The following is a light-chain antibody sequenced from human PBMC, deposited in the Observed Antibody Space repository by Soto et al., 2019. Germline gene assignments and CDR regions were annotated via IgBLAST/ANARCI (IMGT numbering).Light chain of an antibody. CDR2: DAS. V-gene: IGKV3-11*01. J-gene: IGKJ4*01. CDR1: QSVSRH. Sequence: EIVLTQSPATVSLSPGERATLSCRASQSVSRHLAWYQQKPGQAPRLLIYDASNRATGIPARFSGSGSGTDFTLTISSLEPEDFAVYYCQQRNNCSPVTFGGGTKVDIK. CDR3: QQRNNCSPVT.